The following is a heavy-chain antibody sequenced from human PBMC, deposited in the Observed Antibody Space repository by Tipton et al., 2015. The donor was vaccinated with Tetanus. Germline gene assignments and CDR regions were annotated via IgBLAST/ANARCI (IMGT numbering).Heavy chain of an antibody. CDR2: SRNRANTYTP. CDR1: GFTISDHY. V-gene: IGHV3-72*01. J-gene: IGHJ4*02. CDR3: ARNFRFREQLWAHFDY. D-gene: IGHD1/OR15-1a*01. Sequence: SLRLSCAASGFTISDHYMDWVRQAPGKGLEWVGRSRNRANTYTPQYAASVRGRFTISRDDSRNSVYLQMNSLNSEDTAVYYCARNFRFREQLWAHFDYWGQGSLVTVSS.